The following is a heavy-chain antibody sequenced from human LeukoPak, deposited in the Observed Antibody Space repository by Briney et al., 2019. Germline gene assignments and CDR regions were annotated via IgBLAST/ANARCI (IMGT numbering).Heavy chain of an antibody. V-gene: IGHV4-4*09. Sequence: SETLSLTCTVSGGSISSYYWSWIRQPPGKGLEWIGYIYTSGSTNYNPSLKSRVTISVDTSKNQFSLKLSSVTAADTAVYYCARHWGDYFDYWGQGTQVTVSS. J-gene: IGHJ4*02. CDR1: GGSISSYY. CDR2: IYTSGST. D-gene: IGHD3-16*01. CDR3: ARHWGDYFDY.